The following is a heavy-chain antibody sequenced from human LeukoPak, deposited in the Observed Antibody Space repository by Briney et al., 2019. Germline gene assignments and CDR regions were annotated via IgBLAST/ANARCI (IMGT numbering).Heavy chain of an antibody. CDR3: AREGAAGTRY. CDR1: GGSISSYY. D-gene: IGHD6-13*01. Sequence: SKTLSLTCTVSGGSISSYYWSWIRQPPGKGLEWIGYIYYSGSTNYNPSLKSRVTISVDTSKNQFSLKLSSVTAADTAVYYCAREGAAGTRYWGQGTLVTVSS. J-gene: IGHJ4*02. V-gene: IGHV4-59*01. CDR2: IYYSGST.